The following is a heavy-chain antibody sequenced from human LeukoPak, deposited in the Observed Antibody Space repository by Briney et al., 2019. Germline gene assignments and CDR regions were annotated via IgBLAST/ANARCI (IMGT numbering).Heavy chain of an antibody. Sequence: GGSLRLSCAASGFTFSSYAMSWVRQAPGKGLEWVSAISGSGGSTYYADSVKGRFTISRDNAKNSLYLQMNSLRAEDTAVYYCARIAARLMDYWGQGTLVTVSS. CDR2: ISGSGGST. J-gene: IGHJ4*02. D-gene: IGHD6-6*01. V-gene: IGHV3-23*01. CDR3: ARIAARLMDY. CDR1: GFTFSSYA.